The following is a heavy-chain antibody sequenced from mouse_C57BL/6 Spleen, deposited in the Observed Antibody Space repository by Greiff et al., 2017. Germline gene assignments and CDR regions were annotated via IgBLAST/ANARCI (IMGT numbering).Heavy chain of an antibody. Sequence: QVQLQQSGAELVRPGASVTLSCKASGYTFTDYEMHWVKQTPVHGLEWIGAIDPETGGTAYNQKFKGKAILTADKSSSTAYMELRSLTSEDSAVYYWTRCRGLLDLFAYWGQGTLVTVSA. CDR3: TRCRGLLDLFAY. D-gene: IGHD2-3*01. J-gene: IGHJ3*01. CDR2: IDPETGGT. CDR1: GYTFTDYE. V-gene: IGHV1-15*01.